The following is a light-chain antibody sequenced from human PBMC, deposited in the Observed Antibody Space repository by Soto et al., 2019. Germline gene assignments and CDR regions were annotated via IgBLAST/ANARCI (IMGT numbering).Light chain of an antibody. Sequence: EIVLTQSPATLSLSPGERATLSCRASQSVSRYLAWYQQKPGQAPRLLVYDASNRATGIPDRFSGSGSGTDFTLIINRLEPEDVAIYYCQQYGGSPRITFGQGTRLEIK. CDR2: DAS. CDR1: QSVSRY. CDR3: QQYGGSPRIT. J-gene: IGKJ5*01. V-gene: IGKV3-20*01.